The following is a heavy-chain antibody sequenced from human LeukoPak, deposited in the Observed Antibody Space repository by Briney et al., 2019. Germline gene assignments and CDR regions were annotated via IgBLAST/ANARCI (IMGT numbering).Heavy chain of an antibody. CDR1: GSSVSSISSYS. CDR2: IFASGST. D-gene: IGHD3-22*01. Sequence: SETLSLTCTISGSSVSSISSYSWSWIRQPPGKGLEWIGYIFASGSTNYNPSLKSRVTISVDTSKNQFSLKLSSVTAADTAVYYCARHDSIGYLPDLWGQGTLVTVSS. J-gene: IGHJ5*02. V-gene: IGHV4-59*08. CDR3: ARHDSIGYLPDL.